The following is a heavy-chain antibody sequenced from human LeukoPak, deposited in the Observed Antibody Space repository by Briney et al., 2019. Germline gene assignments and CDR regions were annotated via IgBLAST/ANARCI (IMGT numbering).Heavy chain of an antibody. CDR2: IYPGDSDT. V-gene: IGHV5-51*01. CDR1: GYSFTSYW. D-gene: IGHD3-22*01. CDR3: ARIPGGNDSEFDP. J-gene: IGHJ5*02. Sequence: GESLQISCKGSGYSFTSYWIGWVRPMPGKGLEWMGIIYPGDSDTRYSPSFQGQVTISADKSISTAYLQWSSLKASDTAMYYCARIPGGNDSEFDPWGQGTLVTVSS.